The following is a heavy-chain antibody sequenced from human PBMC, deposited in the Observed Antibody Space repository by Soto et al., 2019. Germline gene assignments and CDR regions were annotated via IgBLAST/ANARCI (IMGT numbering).Heavy chain of an antibody. CDR3: ATDPFYYDDTTGYYNMDV. CDR2: FDPEDGET. CDR1: GYSLTEVS. J-gene: IGHJ6*02. Sequence: ASVKVSCKVSGYSLTEVSMHWVRQAPGKGLEWMGGFDPEDGETIYAQKFQGRVTMTEDTSTDTAYMELSSLRSEDTAVYYCATDPFYYDDTTGYYNMDVWGQGTTVTVSS. V-gene: IGHV1-24*01. D-gene: IGHD3-22*01.